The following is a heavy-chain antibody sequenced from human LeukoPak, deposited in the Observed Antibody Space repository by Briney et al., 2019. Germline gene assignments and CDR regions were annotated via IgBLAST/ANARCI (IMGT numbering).Heavy chain of an antibody. V-gene: IGHV3-33*01. D-gene: IGHD6-25*01. CDR1: GFTFSSYG. Sequence: GGSLRLSCAASGFTFSSYGMHWVRQAPGKGLEWVAVIWYDGSNKYYADSVKGRFTISRDNAKNTLYLQMNSLRAEDTAVYYCARLGSQGGVAALDYWGQGTLVTVSS. J-gene: IGHJ4*02. CDR2: IWYDGSNK. CDR3: ARLGSQGGVAALDY.